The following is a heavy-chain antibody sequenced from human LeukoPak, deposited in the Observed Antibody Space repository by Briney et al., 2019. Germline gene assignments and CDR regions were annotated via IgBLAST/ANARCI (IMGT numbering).Heavy chain of an antibody. CDR3: ARDGEGCTSTSCYEWFDY. CDR2: ISSSGSTI. J-gene: IGHJ4*02. D-gene: IGHD2-2*01. CDR1: GFTSSSYE. V-gene: IGHV3-48*03. Sequence: SGGSLRLSRAASGFTSSSYEMNWVRQAPGKGLEWVSYISSSGSTIYYADSVKGRFTISRDNAKNSLYLQMNSLRAEDTAIYYCARDGEGCTSTSCYEWFDYWGQGTLVTVSS.